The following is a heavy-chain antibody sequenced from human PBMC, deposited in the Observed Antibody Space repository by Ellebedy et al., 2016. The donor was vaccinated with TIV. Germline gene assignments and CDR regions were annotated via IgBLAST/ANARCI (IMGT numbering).Heavy chain of an antibody. Sequence: GESLKISCNGSGYSFTRFWIAWVRQMPGKSLEWMGIIYPGDSDTRYSPSFQGQVTISADESVSTAYLQWRSLKSSDTAMYYCARATTMVRGIIIDAFDIWGQGTMVSVSS. D-gene: IGHD3-10*01. CDR3: ARATTMVRGIIIDAFDI. CDR2: IYPGDSDT. J-gene: IGHJ3*02. V-gene: IGHV5-51*01. CDR1: GYSFTRFW.